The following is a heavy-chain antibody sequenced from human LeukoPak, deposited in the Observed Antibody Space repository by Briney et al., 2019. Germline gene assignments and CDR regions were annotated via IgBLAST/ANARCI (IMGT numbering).Heavy chain of an antibody. CDR2: ISSSGSTI. Sequence: GGSLGLSCAASGFTFSSYEMNWVRQAPGEGLEWVSYISSSGSTIYYADSVKGRFTISRDNAKNSLYLQMNSLRAEDTAVYYCARGGLNEVLLWAPLDYWGQGTLVTVSS. D-gene: IGHD3-10*01. CDR1: GFTFSSYE. CDR3: ARGGLNEVLLWAPLDY. J-gene: IGHJ4*02. V-gene: IGHV3-48*03.